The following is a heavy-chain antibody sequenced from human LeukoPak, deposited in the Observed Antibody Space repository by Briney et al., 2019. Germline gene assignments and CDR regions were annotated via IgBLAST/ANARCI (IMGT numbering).Heavy chain of an antibody. CDR3: ARDAPSETTMVSAFDI. CDR1: GGTFSTYA. J-gene: IGHJ3*02. V-gene: IGHV1-69*13. CDR2: IIPIFGTA. D-gene: IGHD5-18*01. Sequence: VASVKVSCKGYGGTFSTYAISWVRQAPGQGLEWLGVIIPIFGTANYAQKFQGRVTTSADEFTRTAYVGVSSLRSEDTAVYYCARDAPSETTMVSAFDIWGQGTMVTVSS.